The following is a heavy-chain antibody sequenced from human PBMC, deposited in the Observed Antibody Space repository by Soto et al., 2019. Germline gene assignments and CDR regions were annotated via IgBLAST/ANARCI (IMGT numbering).Heavy chain of an antibody. J-gene: IGHJ4*02. Sequence: EVQLVESGGGLIQPGGSLRLSCAASGFTVSSNYMSWVRQAPGKGLEWVSVIYSGGSTYYADSVKGRFTISRDNSKNTLYLQMNSLRAEDTAVYYCARDSWGRVAGTWGFDYWGQGTLVTVSS. CDR1: GFTVSSNY. V-gene: IGHV3-53*01. D-gene: IGHD6-19*01. CDR2: IYSGGST. CDR3: ARDSWGRVAGTWGFDY.